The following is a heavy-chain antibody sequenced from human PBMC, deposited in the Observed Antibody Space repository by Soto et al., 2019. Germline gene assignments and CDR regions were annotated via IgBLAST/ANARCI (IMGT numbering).Heavy chain of an antibody. CDR2: ISYDGSNK. CDR3: ASYGDYSAY. J-gene: IGHJ4*02. CDR1: GFTFSSYA. Sequence: QVQLVESGGGVVQPGRSLRLSCAASGFTFSSYARHWVRQAPGKGLEWVAVISYDGSNKYYADSVKGRFTISRDNSKNMLYLQLNSLRAEDTAVYYCASYGDYSAYWGQGTLVTVSS. V-gene: IGHV3-30-3*01. D-gene: IGHD4-17*01.